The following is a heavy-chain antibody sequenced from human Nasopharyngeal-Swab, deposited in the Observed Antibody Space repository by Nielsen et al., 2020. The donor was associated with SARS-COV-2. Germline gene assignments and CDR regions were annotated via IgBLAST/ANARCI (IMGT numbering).Heavy chain of an antibody. D-gene: IGHD3-10*01. CDR1: GFTFSSYW. J-gene: IGHJ6*03. CDR2: MDPFGGSI. CDR3: ARDGAPYSYDPGSRFLFYSYMDV. V-gene: IGHV3-74*01. Sequence: GESLKISCAASGFTFSSYWVHWVRQPPGRGLVWVSRMDPFGGSISSGDSVRGRFSISRDNPMNTFYLQMNSLRAEDMATYYCARDGAPYSYDPGSRFLFYSYMDVWGNGTTVAVSS.